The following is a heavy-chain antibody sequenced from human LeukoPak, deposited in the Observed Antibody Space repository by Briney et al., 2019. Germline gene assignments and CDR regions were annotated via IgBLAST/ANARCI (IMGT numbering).Heavy chain of an antibody. CDR1: GFTFSTYA. D-gene: IGHD4-11*01. J-gene: IGHJ4*02. V-gene: IGHV3-30-3*01. CDR3: ARGVTTVPNS. CDR2: ISYDGGNK. Sequence: GGSLRLSCAASGFTFSTYAMHWVRQAPGKGLEWVAVISYDGGNKNYADSVKGRFTISRDNAKNSLYLQMNSLRAEDTAVYYCARGVTTVPNSWGQGTLATVSS.